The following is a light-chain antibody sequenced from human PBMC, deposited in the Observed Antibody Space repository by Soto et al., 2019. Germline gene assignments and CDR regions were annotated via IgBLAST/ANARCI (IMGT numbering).Light chain of an antibody. J-gene: IGKJ1*01. Sequence: EIVLTQSPGTLSLSPGEGAALSCRASQSLSSNSLAWYQHKPGQAPRLLIDGASSKATGVPDRFYGTGSGTDFTLTISRLEPEDFAVYYGQQYSSSPQTFGQGTKVESK. CDR1: QSLSSNS. CDR3: QQYSSSPQT. V-gene: IGKV3-20*01. CDR2: GAS.